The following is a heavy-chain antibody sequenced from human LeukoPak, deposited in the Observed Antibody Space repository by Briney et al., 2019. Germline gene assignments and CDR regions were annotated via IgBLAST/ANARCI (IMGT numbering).Heavy chain of an antibody. CDR3: ARSQLPKGYYYYMDV. CDR2: MNPNSGNT. J-gene: IGHJ6*03. CDR1: GYTFTSYD. D-gene: IGHD1-1*01. V-gene: IGHV1-8*01. Sequence: ASVKVSCKASGYTFTSYDINRVRQATGQGLEWMGWMNPNSGNTGYAQKFQGRVTMTRNTSISTAYMELSSLRSEDTAVYYCARSQLPKGYYYYMDVWGKGTTVTVSS.